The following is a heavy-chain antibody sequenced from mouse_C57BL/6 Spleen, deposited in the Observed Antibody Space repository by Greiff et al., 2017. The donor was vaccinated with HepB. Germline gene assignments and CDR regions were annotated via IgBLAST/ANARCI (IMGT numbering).Heavy chain of an antibody. CDR2: INPNNGGT. V-gene: IGHV1-18*01. J-gene: IGHJ3*01. CDR1: GYTFTDYN. D-gene: IGHD4-1*01. Sequence: EVKLVESGPELVKPGASVKIPCKASGYTFTDYNMDWVKQSHGKSLEWIGDINPNNGGTIYNQKFKGKATLTVDKSSSTAYMELRSLTSEDTAVYYCASWDEGWFAYWGQGTLVTVSA. CDR3: ASWDEGWFAY.